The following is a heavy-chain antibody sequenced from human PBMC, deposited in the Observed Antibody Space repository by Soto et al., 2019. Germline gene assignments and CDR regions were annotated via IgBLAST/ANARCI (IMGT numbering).Heavy chain of an antibody. V-gene: IGHV3-30*03. D-gene: IGHD2-8*01. J-gene: IGHJ6*02. CDR1: GFTFSSYG. Sequence: HPGGSLRLSCAASGFTFSSYGMHWVRQAPGKGLEWVAVISYDGSNKYYADSVKGRFTISRDNSKNTLYLQMNSLRAEDTAVYYCARALGSCSNDVCYWSYYYYGMDVWGQGTTVTVSS. CDR3: ARALGSCSNDVCYWSYYYYGMDV. CDR2: ISYDGSNK.